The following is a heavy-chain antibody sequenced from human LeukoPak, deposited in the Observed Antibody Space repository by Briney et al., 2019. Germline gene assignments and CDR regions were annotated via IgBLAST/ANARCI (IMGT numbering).Heavy chain of an antibody. CDR2: IYYSGST. J-gene: IGHJ5*02. Sequence: SETLSLTCAVYGGSFSGYYWSWIRQPPGKGLEWIGYIYYSGSTNYNPSLKSRVTISVDTSKNQFSLKLSSVTAADTAVYYCAREGEQWLAQNWFDPWGQGTLVTVSS. V-gene: IGHV4-59*01. CDR3: AREGEQWLAQNWFDP. CDR1: GGSFSGYY. D-gene: IGHD6-19*01.